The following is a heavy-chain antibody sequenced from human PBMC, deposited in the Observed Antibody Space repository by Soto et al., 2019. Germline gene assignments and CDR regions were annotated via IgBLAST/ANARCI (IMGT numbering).Heavy chain of an antibody. D-gene: IGHD6-19*01. CDR1: GAPVSSSAFS. CDR2: VSYSGNT. J-gene: IGHJ6*02. Sequence: PSETLSLTCTVSGAPVSSSAFSWCWIRQPPGKGLEWVGSVSYSGNTYDNPSLKSRLTISVDTSKNQFSLRLSSVTAADTAVYYCARHKPNTSGWYYLGMDVCGHGTTVT. CDR3: ARHKPNTSGWYYLGMDV. V-gene: IGHV4-39*01.